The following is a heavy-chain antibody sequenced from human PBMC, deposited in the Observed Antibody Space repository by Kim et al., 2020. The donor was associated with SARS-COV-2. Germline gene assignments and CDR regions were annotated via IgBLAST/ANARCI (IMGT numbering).Heavy chain of an antibody. D-gene: IGHD6-13*01. J-gene: IGHJ5*02. CDR3: VKDAYSSTWNWFDP. Sequence: YGDSVKGRFTSSRDKAKNALFLEMNSLKPEDTAFYYCVKDAYSSTWNWFDPWGQGALVTVSS. V-gene: IGHV3-9*01.